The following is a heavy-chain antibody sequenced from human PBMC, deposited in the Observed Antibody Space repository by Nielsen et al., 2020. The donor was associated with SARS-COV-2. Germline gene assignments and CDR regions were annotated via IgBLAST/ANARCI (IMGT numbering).Heavy chain of an antibody. CDR3: ASLSYGSGSMAFDI. Sequence: ASVKVSCKASGYTFTSYAMHWVRQAPGQRLEWMGWINAGNGNTRYSQKFQGRVTITRDTSASTAYMELSGLRSEDTAVYYCASLSYGSGSMAFDIWGQGTMVTVPS. D-gene: IGHD3-10*01. CDR2: INAGNGNT. V-gene: IGHV1-3*01. J-gene: IGHJ3*02. CDR1: GYTFTSYA.